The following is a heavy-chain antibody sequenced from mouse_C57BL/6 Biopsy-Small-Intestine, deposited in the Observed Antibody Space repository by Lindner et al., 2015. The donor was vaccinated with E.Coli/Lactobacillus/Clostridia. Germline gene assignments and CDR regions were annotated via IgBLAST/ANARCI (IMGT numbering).Heavy chain of an antibody. CDR3: ARGYDSRGFLDY. V-gene: IGHV1-64*01. D-gene: IGHD1-1*01. Sequence: SVKVSCKASGYSFTTYFMHWVRQAPGRGLEWMGIINPSGGSTNYAQKFQGRVTMTRDTSTSTVYMELSSLRSEDTAVYYCARGYDSRGFLDYWGQGTLVTVSS. CDR2: INPSGGST. J-gene: IGHJ4*01. CDR1: GYSFTTYF.